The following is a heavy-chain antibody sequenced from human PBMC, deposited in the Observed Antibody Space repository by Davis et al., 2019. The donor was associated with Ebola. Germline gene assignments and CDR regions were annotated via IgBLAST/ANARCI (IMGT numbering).Heavy chain of an antibody. V-gene: IGHV3-21*01. Sequence: GGSLTLSCAASGFTFSSYSMNWVRQAPGKGLEWVSSISSSSSYIYYADPVKGRFTISRDNAKNSLYLQMNSLRAEDTAVYYCARTGYCSGGSCYFLGYDAFDIWGQGTMVTVSS. J-gene: IGHJ3*02. CDR3: ARTGYCSGGSCYFLGYDAFDI. CDR2: ISSSSSYI. D-gene: IGHD2-15*01. CDR1: GFTFSSYS.